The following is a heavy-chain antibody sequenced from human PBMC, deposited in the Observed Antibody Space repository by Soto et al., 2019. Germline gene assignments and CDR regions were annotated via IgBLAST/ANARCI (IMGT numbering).Heavy chain of an antibody. J-gene: IGHJ2*01. D-gene: IGHD6-25*01. V-gene: IGHV4-61*01. CDR1: GGSVSSGSYY. Sequence: QVQLQESGPGLVKPSETLSLTCTVSGGSVSSGSYYWSWIRQPPGKGLEWIGYIYYSGSTNYNPSLKSRVTISVDTSKNQFSLKLSSVTAADTAVYYCARAAATTSYWYFDLWGRGTLVTVSS. CDR3: ARAAATTSYWYFDL. CDR2: IYYSGST.